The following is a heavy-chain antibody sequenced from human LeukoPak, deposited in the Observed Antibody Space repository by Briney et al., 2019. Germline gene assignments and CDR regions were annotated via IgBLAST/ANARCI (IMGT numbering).Heavy chain of an antibody. CDR3: AREISAQWLVQNYAFDI. CDR2: INPNSGGT. V-gene: IGHV1-2*02. Sequence: GASVKVSCKASGYTFTGYYMHWVRQVPGQGLEWMGWINPNSGGTNYAQKFQGRVTMTRDTSISTAYMELSRLRSDDTAVYYCAREISAQWLVQNYAFDIWGQGTMVTVSS. D-gene: IGHD6-19*01. J-gene: IGHJ3*02. CDR1: GYTFTGYY.